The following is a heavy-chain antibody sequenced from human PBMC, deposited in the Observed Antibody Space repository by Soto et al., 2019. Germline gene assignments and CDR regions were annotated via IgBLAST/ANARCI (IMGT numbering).Heavy chain of an antibody. D-gene: IGHD3-22*01. CDR2: IYHSGST. V-gene: IGHV4-30-2*01. CDR3: ARLGDYYQTFDY. J-gene: IGHJ4*01. CDR1: GGSISSGGYS. Sequence: PSETLSLTCAVSGGSISSGGYSWSWIRQPPGKGLEWIGYIYHSGSTHYNPSLKSRVTISVDRSKNQFSLKLSSVTAADTAVYYCARLGDYYQTFDYWGQGALVTVSS.